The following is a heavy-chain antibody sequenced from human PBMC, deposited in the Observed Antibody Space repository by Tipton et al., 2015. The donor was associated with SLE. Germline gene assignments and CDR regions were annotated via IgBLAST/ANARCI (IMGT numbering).Heavy chain of an antibody. CDR3: AGPHDHGDYEY. CDR1: GDSFTTFW. J-gene: IGHJ4*02. CDR2: INPADSDT. V-gene: IGHV5-51*03. D-gene: IGHD4-17*01. Sequence: QLVQSGAEVKKPGESLKISCKASGDSFTTFWIGWVRQVPEKGLEWMGIINPADSDTRYSPSFQGQVTISVDKSTSTAFLQWSSLKASDSAMYYCAGPHDHGDYEYWGQGTLVTVSS.